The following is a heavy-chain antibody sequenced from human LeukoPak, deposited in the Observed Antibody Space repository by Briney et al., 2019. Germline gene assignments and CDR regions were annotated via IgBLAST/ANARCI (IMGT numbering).Heavy chain of an antibody. J-gene: IGHJ4*02. D-gene: IGHD3-22*01. V-gene: IGHV4-59*01. CDR1: GGSISSYY. Sequence: PSETLSLTCTVSGGSISSYYWSWIRQPPGKGLEWIGYIYYSGSTNYNPSLKSRVTISVDTSKNQFSLKLSSVTAADTAVYYCARVRGGYYDSSGYYVDYWGQGTLVTVSS. CDR2: IYYSGST. CDR3: ARVRGGYYDSSGYYVDY.